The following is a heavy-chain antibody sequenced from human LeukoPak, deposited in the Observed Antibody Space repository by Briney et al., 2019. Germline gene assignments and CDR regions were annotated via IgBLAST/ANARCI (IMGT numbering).Heavy chain of an antibody. CDR2: IKSKTDGGTT. V-gene: IGHV3-15*01. CDR3: SYYYGSSGHPSFDY. Sequence: GGSLRLSCAASGFTFTKAWMRWVRQAPGKGLEWVGRIKSKTDGGTTDYAAPVKGRFTISRDDSKNTLYLQMNSLKTEDTAVYYCSYYYGSSGHPSFDYWGQGTLVTVSS. D-gene: IGHD3-22*01. CDR1: GFTFTKAW. J-gene: IGHJ4*02.